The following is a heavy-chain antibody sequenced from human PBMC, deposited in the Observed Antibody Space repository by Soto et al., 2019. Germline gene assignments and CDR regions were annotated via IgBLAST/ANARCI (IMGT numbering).Heavy chain of an antibody. J-gene: IGHJ5*02. CDR3: AREFYDLGWFDP. CDR1: GGSISGYY. Sequence: PSETLSLTCTVSGGSISGYYWSWIRQPPGKGLEWIGYMYNTGSTVYNPSFKSRVTISVDTSKNQFSLKLNSVTAADTAVYYCAREFYDLGWFDPWGQGTLVTVSS. V-gene: IGHV4-59*01. CDR2: MYNTGST. D-gene: IGHD5-12*01.